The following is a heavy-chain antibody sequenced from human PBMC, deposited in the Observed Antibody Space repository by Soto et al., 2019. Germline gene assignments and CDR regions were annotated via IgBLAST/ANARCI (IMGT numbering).Heavy chain of an antibody. V-gene: IGHV3-64*02. D-gene: IGHD4-17*01. CDR1: GFTFSSYA. J-gene: IGHJ4*02. CDR3: ARGGVPTLTPGSFDY. Sequence: GGSLRLSCAASGFTFSSYAMHWVRQAPGKGLEYVSAISSNGGSTYYADSVKGRFTISRDNSKNTLYLQMGSLRAEDMAVYYCARGGVPTLTPGSFDYWGQGTLVTVSS. CDR2: ISSNGGST.